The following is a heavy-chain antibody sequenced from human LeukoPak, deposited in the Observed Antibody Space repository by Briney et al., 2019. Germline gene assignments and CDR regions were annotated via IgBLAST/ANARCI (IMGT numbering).Heavy chain of an antibody. CDR2: IKPDSGGT. Sequence: GASVEVSCKAPGYNSADYYIHWVRQAPGQGLGWMGWIKPDSGGTDYAQRFHGRVTMTRDTSISTAYMEVSGLRSDDTAVYYCARGINWFDSWGQGTLVTVSS. CDR3: ARGINWFDS. CDR1: GYNSADYY. D-gene: IGHD3-10*01. V-gene: IGHV1-2*02. J-gene: IGHJ5*01.